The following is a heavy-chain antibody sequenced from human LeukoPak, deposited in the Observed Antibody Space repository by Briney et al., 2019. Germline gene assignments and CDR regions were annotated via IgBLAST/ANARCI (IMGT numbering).Heavy chain of an antibody. CDR2: IYHSGNT. CDR1: GVSITTYY. V-gene: IGHV4-4*09. CDR3: ATMTRRGQYYFDN. J-gene: IGHJ4*02. Sequence: SETLSLTCTVPGVSITTYYWSWFRQPPGKGLEWFGFIYHSGNTNYNPSLKSRVTMSVDTSKSQFSLRLSSVTAADTAVYYCATMTRRGQYYFDNWGQGTLVTVSS. D-gene: IGHD3-22*01.